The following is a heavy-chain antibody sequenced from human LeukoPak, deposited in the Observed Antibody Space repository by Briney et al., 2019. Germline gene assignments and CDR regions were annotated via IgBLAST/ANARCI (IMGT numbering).Heavy chain of an antibody. CDR3: TRQTERDAYNRY. D-gene: IGHD5-24*01. CDR1: GFTFSSFW. CDR2: IKQDGSVK. J-gene: IGHJ4*02. Sequence: PGGSLRLSCAASGFTFSSFWMSWVPAAPGKGLGRVANIKQDGSVKNFVDSVKGRFTISRDNAKNSLYLQMDSLRAEDTAVYYCTRQTERDAYNRYWGQGTLVTVSS. V-gene: IGHV3-7*05.